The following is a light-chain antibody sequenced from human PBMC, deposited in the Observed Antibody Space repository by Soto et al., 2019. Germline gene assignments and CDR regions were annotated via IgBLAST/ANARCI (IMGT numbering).Light chain of an antibody. V-gene: IGKV3-15*01. CDR1: QSVSSN. CDR3: QQYNNWPLYT. J-gene: IGKJ2*01. CDR2: GAS. Sequence: EIVMTQSPATLSVSPGERATLSCRASQSVSSNLAWYQQKLGQAPRLLIYGASTRATGIPARFSGSGSGTEFTLTISSLQSEDFAVYYCQQYNNWPLYTFGQGTKLEIK.